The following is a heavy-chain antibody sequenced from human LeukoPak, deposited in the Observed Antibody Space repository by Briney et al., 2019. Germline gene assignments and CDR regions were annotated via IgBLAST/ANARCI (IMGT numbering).Heavy chain of an antibody. Sequence: ASVKVSCKASGYTFTSYAMHWVRQAPGQGLEWMGIINPSGGSTSYAQKFQGRVTMTRDTSTSTVYMELSSLRSEDTAVYYCAVGPYYYDSSGYYSLGYWGQGTLVTVSS. CDR3: AVGPYYYDSSGYYSLGY. D-gene: IGHD3-22*01. J-gene: IGHJ4*02. V-gene: IGHV1-46*01. CDR1: GYTFTSYA. CDR2: INPSGGST.